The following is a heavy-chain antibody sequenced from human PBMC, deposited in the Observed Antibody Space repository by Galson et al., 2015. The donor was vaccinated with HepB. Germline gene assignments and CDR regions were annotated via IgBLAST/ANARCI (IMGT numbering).Heavy chain of an antibody. J-gene: IGHJ4*02. CDR1: GYTFTGYY. CDR2: INPNSGGT. Sequence: SVKVSCKASGYTFTGYYMHWVRQAPGQGLEWMGRINPNSGGTNYAQKFQGRVTMTRDTSISTAYMELSRLRSDDTAVYYCAREHFLAYCGGDCYSKDYWGQGTLVTVSS. CDR3: AREHFLAYCGGDCYSKDY. D-gene: IGHD2-21*01. V-gene: IGHV1-2*06.